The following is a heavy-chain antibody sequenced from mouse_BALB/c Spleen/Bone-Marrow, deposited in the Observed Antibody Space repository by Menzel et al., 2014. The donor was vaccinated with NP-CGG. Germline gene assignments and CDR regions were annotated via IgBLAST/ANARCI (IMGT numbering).Heavy chain of an antibody. CDR2: IYPGDGDT. Sequence: VQLQQSGAELVRPGSSVKISCKASGYAFSAYWMNWVKQRPGQGLEWIGQIYPGDGDTNYNGKFKGKASLTADKSSSTAYMQLSSLTSEDSAVYFCTRSTATFDYWGQGTTLTVSS. V-gene: IGHV1-80*01. CDR3: TRSTATFDY. J-gene: IGHJ2*01. CDR1: GYAFSAYW. D-gene: IGHD1-2*01.